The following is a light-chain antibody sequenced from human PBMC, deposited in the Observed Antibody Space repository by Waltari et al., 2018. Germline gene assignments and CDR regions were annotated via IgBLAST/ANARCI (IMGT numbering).Light chain of an antibody. CDR2: KAS. CDR1: QSISSW. V-gene: IGKV1-5*03. CDR3: QQYNSGYT. Sequence: DIQMTQSPSTLSASVGDRVTITCRASQSISSWLAWYQQKPGKAPKLLIYKASSLESGVPSRFSGSGSGTEFTLTISSLQPDDFATYYGQQYNSGYTVGQGTKLEIK. J-gene: IGKJ2*01.